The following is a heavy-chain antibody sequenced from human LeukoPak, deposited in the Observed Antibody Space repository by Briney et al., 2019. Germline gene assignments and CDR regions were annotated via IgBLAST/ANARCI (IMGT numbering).Heavy chain of an antibody. D-gene: IGHD3-10*01. V-gene: IGHV5-51*01. CDR3: ARLRRIYYGSGSYVDY. CDR2: IYPGDSDT. J-gene: IGHJ4*02. Sequence: GESLKISCKGSGYSFTSYWIGWVRQMPGKGLEWMGIIYPGDSDTRYSPSFQGQVTISADKSISTAYLQWSSLKASDTAMYYCARLRRIYYGSGSYVDYWGQGTLATVSS. CDR1: GYSFTSYW.